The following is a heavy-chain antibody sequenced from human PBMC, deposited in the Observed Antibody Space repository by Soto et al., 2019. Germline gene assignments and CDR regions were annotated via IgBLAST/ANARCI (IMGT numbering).Heavy chain of an antibody. V-gene: IGHV3-7*05. D-gene: IGHD6-13*01. J-gene: IGHJ3*01. CDR1: GFTFSSYW. CDR3: ARDVSPGISSWYFDAFDL. CDR2: IKKDESKK. Sequence: EERLVESGGGLVQPGGSLRLSCAASGFTFSSYWTTWVRQAPGKGLEWVANIKKDESKKSYLDSVRGRFTISRDNAKNSLYLQMDSLTAEDTALSYCARDVSPGISSWYFDAFDLWGQGTMVTVSS.